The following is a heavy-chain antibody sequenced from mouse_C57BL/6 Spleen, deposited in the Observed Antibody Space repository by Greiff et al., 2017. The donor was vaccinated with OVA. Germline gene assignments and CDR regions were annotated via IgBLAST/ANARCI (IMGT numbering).Heavy chain of an antibody. J-gene: IGHJ4*01. CDR3: AIYYSTYYYAMDY. V-gene: IGHV1-26*01. CDR1: GYTFTDYY. CDR2: INPNNGGT. Sequence: EVQLQQSGPELVKPGASVKISCKASGYTFTDYYMNWVKQSHGKSLEWIGDINPNNGGTSYNQKFKGKATLTVDKSSSTAYMELRSLTSEDSAVYYCAIYYSTYYYAMDYWGQGTSVTVSS. D-gene: IGHD2-5*01.